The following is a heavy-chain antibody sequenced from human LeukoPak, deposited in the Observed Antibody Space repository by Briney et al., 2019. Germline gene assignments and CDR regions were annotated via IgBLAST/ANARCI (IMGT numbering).Heavy chain of an antibody. CDR3: ARDRCSGGSCYANDY. CDR1: GFTFSSYA. Sequence: QPGGSLRLSCAASGFTFSSYATSWVRQAPGKGLVWVSRINSDGSSTSYADSVKGRFTISRDNAKNTLYLQMNSLRAEDTAVYYCARDRCSGGSCYANDYWGQGTLVTVSS. CDR2: INSDGSST. J-gene: IGHJ4*02. D-gene: IGHD2-15*01. V-gene: IGHV3-74*01.